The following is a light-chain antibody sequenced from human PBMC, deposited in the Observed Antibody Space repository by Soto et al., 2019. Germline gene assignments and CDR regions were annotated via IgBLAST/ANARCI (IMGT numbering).Light chain of an antibody. CDR2: YDS. Sequence: SSVLTQPPSVSVAPGKTARITCAGNNIGAYRVHWYRQRPGQAPVLVIYYDSDRPSGIPERFSGSNSGNTATLPISRVEAWDQADYYSQLGDSGGVFGPGTKLTVL. CDR1: NIGAYR. CDR3: QLGDSGGV. J-gene: IGLJ1*01. V-gene: IGLV3-21*04.